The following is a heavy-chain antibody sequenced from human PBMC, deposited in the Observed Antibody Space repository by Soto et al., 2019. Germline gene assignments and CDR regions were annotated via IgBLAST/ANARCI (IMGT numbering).Heavy chain of an antibody. CDR1: GASISSSY. V-gene: IGHV4-59*01. CDR3: ARGYYDSSGQSNTFDV. CDR2: VSYSGST. J-gene: IGHJ3*01. Sequence: NPSETLSLTCTVSGASISSSYWSWIRQSPGKGLEWIGYVSYSGSTNYNPSLKSRVTISVDTSKNQFSLKLSSATAADTALYYCARGYYDSSGQSNTFDVWGQGTMVTVSS. D-gene: IGHD3-22*01.